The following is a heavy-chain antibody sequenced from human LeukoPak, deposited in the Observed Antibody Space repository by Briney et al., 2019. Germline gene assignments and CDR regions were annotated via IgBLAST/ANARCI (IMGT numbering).Heavy chain of an antibody. V-gene: IGHV3-23*01. Sequence: GGSLRLSCAASGFTFSSYAMSWVRQAPGKGLEWVSVISGNGVSTHYADSVKGRFTISRDNSKNTLYVQMNSLRAEDTAVYYCAKESPRFDYWGQGTLVTVSS. CDR3: AKESPRFDY. CDR1: GFTFSSYA. J-gene: IGHJ4*02. CDR2: ISGNGVST.